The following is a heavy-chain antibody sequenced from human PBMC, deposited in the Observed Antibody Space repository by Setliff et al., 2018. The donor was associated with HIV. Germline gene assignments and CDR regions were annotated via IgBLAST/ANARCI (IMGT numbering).Heavy chain of an antibody. J-gene: IGHJ4*01. CDR2: ISYSGDSK. V-gene: IGHV3-23*01. CDR3: VKGVQSLRPYYFDS. CDR1: GYTLSELS. Sequence: SCKVSGYTLSELSMSWVRQAPGKGLEWVSGISYSGDSKYYGEFETGRFTISRDNSKNALYLQMSGLRAEDTAVYFCVKGVQSLRPYYFDSWGHGALVTVSS.